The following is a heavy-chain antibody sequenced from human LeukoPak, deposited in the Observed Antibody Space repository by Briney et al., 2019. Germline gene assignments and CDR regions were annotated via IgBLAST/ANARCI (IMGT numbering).Heavy chain of an antibody. CDR1: GYSFTSYW. Sequence: GESLKISCKGSGYSFTSYWIGWVRQMPGKGLEWMGIIYPGDSDTRYSPSFQGQVTISADKSISTAYLQWSSLKASDTATYYCARPGAVAGSPYDAFDIWGQGTMVTVSS. CDR2: IYPGDSDT. D-gene: IGHD6-19*01. CDR3: ARPGAVAGSPYDAFDI. V-gene: IGHV5-51*01. J-gene: IGHJ3*02.